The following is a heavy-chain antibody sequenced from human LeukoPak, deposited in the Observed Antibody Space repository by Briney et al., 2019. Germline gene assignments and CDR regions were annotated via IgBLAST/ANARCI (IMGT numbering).Heavy chain of an antibody. CDR3: AAMPHTDLVPAAPYYYYYMDV. Sequence: GGSLRLSCAASGFTFSSYGMHWVRQAPGKGLEWVAVIWYDGSNKYYADSVKGRFTISRDNSKNTLYLQMNSLRAEDTAVYYCAAMPHTDLVPAAPYYYYYMDVWGKGTTVTVSS. J-gene: IGHJ6*03. CDR1: GFTFSSYG. CDR2: IWYDGSNK. V-gene: IGHV3-33*01. D-gene: IGHD2-2*01.